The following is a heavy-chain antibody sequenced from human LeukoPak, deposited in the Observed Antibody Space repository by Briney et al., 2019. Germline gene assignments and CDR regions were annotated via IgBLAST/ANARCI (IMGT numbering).Heavy chain of an antibody. CDR1: GGSISSSNW. D-gene: IGHD5-12*01. Sequence: SETLSLTCAVSGGSISSSNWWSWVRQPPGKGLEWIGEIYHSGSTNYNPSLKSRVTISVDKSKNQFSLKLSSGTAADTAVYYCARLSGYDWEGFYDYWGQGTLVTVSS. J-gene: IGHJ4*02. CDR3: ARLSGYDWEGFYDY. V-gene: IGHV4-4*02. CDR2: IYHSGST.